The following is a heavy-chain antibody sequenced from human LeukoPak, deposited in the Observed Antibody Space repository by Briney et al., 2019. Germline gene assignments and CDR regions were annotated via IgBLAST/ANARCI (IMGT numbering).Heavy chain of an antibody. J-gene: IGHJ4*02. Sequence: GGSLRLSCAASGFTFSSYSMNWVRQAPGKGLEWASSIRSSSSYIYYADSLKGRFTISRDNAKNSLYLQMNSLRAEDSAVYYCARDGPSIAADFDCWGQGTLVTVSS. CDR3: ARDGPSIAADFDC. D-gene: IGHD6-6*01. V-gene: IGHV3-21*01. CDR1: GFTFSSYS. CDR2: IRSSSSYI.